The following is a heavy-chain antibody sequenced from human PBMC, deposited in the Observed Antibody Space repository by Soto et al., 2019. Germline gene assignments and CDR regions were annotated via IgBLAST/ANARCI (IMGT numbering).Heavy chain of an antibody. D-gene: IGHD3-10*01. CDR3: ARGRAVRGVITTYYYYYGMDV. J-gene: IGHJ6*02. CDR1: GGSFSGYY. V-gene: IGHV4-34*01. Sequence: SETLSLTCAVYGGSFSGYYWSWIRQPPGKGLELIGEINHSGSTNYNPSLKSRVTISVDTSKNQFSLKLSSVTAADTAVYYCARGRAVRGVITTYYYYYGMDVWGQGTTVTVSS. CDR2: INHSGST.